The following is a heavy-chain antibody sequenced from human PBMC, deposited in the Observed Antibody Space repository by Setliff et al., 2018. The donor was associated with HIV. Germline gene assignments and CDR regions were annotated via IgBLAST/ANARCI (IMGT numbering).Heavy chain of an antibody. J-gene: IGHJ6*02. Sequence: ASVKVSCKPSGYTFTAYGLSWVRQAPGQGLEWMGWISTYSDETSYAQTLQGRVTMTTDTPTSTAYMELRRLTFDDTAVYYCARDVEHMMDVWGQGTTVTVSS. CDR1: GYTFTAYG. CDR2: ISTYSDET. CDR3: ARDVEHMMDV. V-gene: IGHV1-18*01.